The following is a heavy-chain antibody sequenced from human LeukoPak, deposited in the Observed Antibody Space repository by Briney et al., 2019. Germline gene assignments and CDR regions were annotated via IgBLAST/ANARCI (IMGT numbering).Heavy chain of an antibody. V-gene: IGHV3-33*06. CDR2: IWYDGSYE. J-gene: IGHJ6*03. CDR1: GFTFSSYG. D-gene: IGHD2-2*01. Sequence: GGSLRLSCAASGFTFSSYGMHWVRQAPGKGLEWVAVIWYDGSYEYYADSVKGRFAISRDNSKNTLYLQMNSLRAEDTAVYYCAKEWEAYCSSTSCYNYMDVWGKGTTVTVSS. CDR3: AKEWEAYCSSTSCYNYMDV.